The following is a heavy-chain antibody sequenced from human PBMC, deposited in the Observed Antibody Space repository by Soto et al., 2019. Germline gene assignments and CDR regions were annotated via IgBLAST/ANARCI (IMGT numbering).Heavy chain of an antibody. CDR2: IYHSGST. Sequence: SETLSLTCAVSGGSISSSKWWSWVRQPPGKGLEWIGEIYHSGSTNYNPSLKSRVTMSVDKSKNQFSLKLSSVTAADTAVYYCARSPDSSGYYPRRYYYGMDVWGQGTTVTVSS. J-gene: IGHJ6*02. CDR1: GGSISSSKW. D-gene: IGHD3-22*01. V-gene: IGHV4-4*02. CDR3: ARSPDSSGYYPRRYYYGMDV.